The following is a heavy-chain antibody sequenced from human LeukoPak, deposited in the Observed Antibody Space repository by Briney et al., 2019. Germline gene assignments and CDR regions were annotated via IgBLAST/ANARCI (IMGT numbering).Heavy chain of an antibody. J-gene: IGHJ6*02. CDR3: ARGTIGYSYYTKSDYYYYGMDV. CDR2: ISAYNSNK. CDR1: GYTFTSYG. V-gene: IGHV1-18*04. Sequence: ASVKVSCKASGYTFTSYGISWVRQAPGQGLEWVAWISAYNSNKNSAEKFQGRVTMTRNTSISTAYMELRSLRSDDTAVYYCARGTIGYSYYTKSDYYYYGMDVWGQGTTVTVSS. D-gene: IGHD5-18*01.